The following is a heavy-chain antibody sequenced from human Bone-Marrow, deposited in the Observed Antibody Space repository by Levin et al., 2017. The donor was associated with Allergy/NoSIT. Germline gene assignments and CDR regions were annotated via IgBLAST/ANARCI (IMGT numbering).Heavy chain of an antibody. J-gene: IGHJ4*02. D-gene: IGHD3-16*01. CDR1: NDSVTYPTYY. CDR2: IYYAGTT. V-gene: IGHV4-61*01. Sequence: SETLSLTCTVSNDSVTYPTYYWTWVRQSPGKTLEWIVYIYYAGTTNYNPSLKSRVTISVDKSKNQFSLKLTSVTAADTSVYYCASAKGVLGGRGLDVWGQGTLVTVSS. CDR3: ASAKGVLGGRGLDV.